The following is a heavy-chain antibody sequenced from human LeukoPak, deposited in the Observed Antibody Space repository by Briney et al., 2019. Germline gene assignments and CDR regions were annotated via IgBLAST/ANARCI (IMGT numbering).Heavy chain of an antibody. D-gene: IGHD3-22*01. CDR3: ARGPNPTYYYDSSGYDPRPPFDY. CDR1: GGSFSGYY. CDR2: INHSGST. J-gene: IGHJ4*02. Sequence: SETLSLTCAVYGGSFSGYYWSWIRQPPGKGPEWIGEINHSGSTNYNPSLKSRVTISVDTSKNQFSLKLSSVTAADTAVYYCARGPNPTYYYDSSGYDPRPPFDYWGQGTLVTVSS. V-gene: IGHV4-34*01.